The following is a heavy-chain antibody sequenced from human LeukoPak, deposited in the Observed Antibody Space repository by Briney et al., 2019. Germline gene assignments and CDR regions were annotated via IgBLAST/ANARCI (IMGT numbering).Heavy chain of an antibody. J-gene: IGHJ4*02. D-gene: IGHD4-11*01. CDR1: GFTFDDYG. Sequence: GGSLRLSCAASGFTFDDYGMSWVRQAPGKGLEWVSGINWNGGSTGYADSVKGRFTISRDNAKNSLSLQMNSLRAEDTAVYYCARGGFSNYDYWGQGTLVTVSS. CDR2: INWNGGST. V-gene: IGHV3-20*04. CDR3: ARGGFSNYDY.